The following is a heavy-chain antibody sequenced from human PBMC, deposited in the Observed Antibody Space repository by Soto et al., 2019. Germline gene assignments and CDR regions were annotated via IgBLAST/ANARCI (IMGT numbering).Heavy chain of an antibody. V-gene: IGHV1-18*01. D-gene: IGHD3-10*01. CDR2: ISGYNGNT. J-gene: IGHJ6*02. CDR1: AYTFSSYG. CDR3: ARDDFLVRGVYYYYGMDV. Sequence: QAQLVQSGAEVKKPGASVKVSCKASAYTFSSYGITWVRQAPGQGLEWMAWISGYNGNTNYAQNLQGRVTMTTDTSTNTAYMELRSLRSDDTAVYYCARDDFLVRGVYYYYGMDVWGQGTTVTVSS.